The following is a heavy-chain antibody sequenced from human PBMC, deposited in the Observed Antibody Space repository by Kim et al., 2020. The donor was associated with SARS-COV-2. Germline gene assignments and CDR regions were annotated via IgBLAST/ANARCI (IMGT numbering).Heavy chain of an antibody. CDR2: ISAYNGNT. J-gene: IGHJ4*02. D-gene: IGHD3-9*01. Sequence: ASVKVSCKASGYTFTSYGISWVRQAPGQGLEWMGWISAYNGNTNYAQKLQGRVTMTTDTSTSTAYMELRSLRSDDTAVYYCARDLTDPKYFDWLLFGYWGQGTLVTVSS. V-gene: IGHV1-18*01. CDR3: ARDLTDPKYFDWLLFGY. CDR1: GYTFTSYG.